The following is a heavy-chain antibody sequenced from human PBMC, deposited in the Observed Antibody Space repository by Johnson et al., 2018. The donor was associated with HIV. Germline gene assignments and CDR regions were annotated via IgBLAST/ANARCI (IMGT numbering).Heavy chain of an antibody. CDR1: QFTFSSYY. CDR3: ARYLTEKTPNAFDI. Sequence: MQLVESGGGLAKPAWSPRLSCAASQFTFSSYYMSCVRQAPGNGLELVGQVNPNGGSTYLIDSVKDRFNTSRDNARNFLYLQMNSVRAEDTAVYYCARYLTEKTPNAFDIWGQGTMVTVSS. V-gene: IGHV3-25*03. J-gene: IGHJ3*02. CDR2: VNPNGGST. D-gene: IGHD2-15*01.